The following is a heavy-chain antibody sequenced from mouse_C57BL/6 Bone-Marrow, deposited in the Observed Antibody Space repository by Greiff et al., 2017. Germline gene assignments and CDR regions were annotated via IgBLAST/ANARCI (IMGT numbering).Heavy chain of an antibody. J-gene: IGHJ1*03. CDR1: GFNIKDYY. V-gene: IGHV14-2*01. CDR2: IDPEDGET. D-gene: IGHD1-1*01. Sequence: VQLQQSGAELVKPGASVKLSCTASGFNIKDYYMHWVKQRTEQGLEWIGRIDPEDGETKYAPKFKGKATITADKSSNTAYLQLSSLTSEDTAVYYCASITTVVDWYFDVWGTGTTVTVSS. CDR3: ASITTVVDWYFDV.